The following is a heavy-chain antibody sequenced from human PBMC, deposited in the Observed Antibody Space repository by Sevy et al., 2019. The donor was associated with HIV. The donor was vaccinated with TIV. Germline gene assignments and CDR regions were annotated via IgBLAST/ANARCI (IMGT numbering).Heavy chain of an antibody. J-gene: IGHJ4*02. CDR2: IYNSGSTS. CDR3: ARHDGTTPESFDY. CDR1: GGSIASRTSY. V-gene: IGHV4-39*01. Sequence: SETLSLTCTVSGGSIASRTSYWAWIRQPPGKGLEWIGSIYNSGSTSYYNPSLKSRVTISVDTSKNQFSLNLNSVTAADTSVYYCARHDGTTPESFDYWGQGTLVTVSS. D-gene: IGHD2-15*01.